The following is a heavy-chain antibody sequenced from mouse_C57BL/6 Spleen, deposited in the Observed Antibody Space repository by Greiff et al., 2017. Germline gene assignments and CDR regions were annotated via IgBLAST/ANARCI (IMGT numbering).Heavy chain of an antibody. CDR3: ARADYSYYFDY. CDR2: IYPGDGDT. J-gene: IGHJ2*01. D-gene: IGHD1-1*01. V-gene: IGHV1-82*01. Sequence: QVTLKESGPELVKPGASVKISCKASGYAFSSSWMNWVKQRPGKGLEWIGRIYPGDGDTNYNGKFKGKATLTADKSSSTAYMQLSSLTSEDSAVYFCARADYSYYFDYWGQGTTLTVSS. CDR1: GYAFSSSW.